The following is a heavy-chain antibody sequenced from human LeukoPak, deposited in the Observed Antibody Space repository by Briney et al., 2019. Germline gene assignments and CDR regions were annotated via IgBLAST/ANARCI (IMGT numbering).Heavy chain of an antibody. CDR3: ARDPGDPYYFDY. V-gene: IGHV3-33*01. Sequence: GGSLRLSCVASGFTFRNYGMHWVRQAPGKGLEWVAVIWYDGSNKYYADSVKGRFTTSRDNSMNTLYLQMNSLRAEDTALYYCARDPGDPYYFDYWGQGTLVTVSS. CDR1: GFTFRNYG. J-gene: IGHJ4*02. CDR2: IWYDGSNK. D-gene: IGHD7-27*01.